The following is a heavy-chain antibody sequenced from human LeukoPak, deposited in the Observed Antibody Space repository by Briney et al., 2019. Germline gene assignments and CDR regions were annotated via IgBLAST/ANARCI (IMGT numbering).Heavy chain of an antibody. V-gene: IGHV4-39*01. J-gene: IGHJ4*02. CDR1: GGSISNSSSY. CDR3: ARNSPVGIFYFDY. D-gene: IGHD1-26*01. CDR2: IYYSGST. Sequence: SETLSLTCTVSGGSISNSSSYWGWIRQPPGKGLEWIGSIYYSGSTYYNPSLKSRVTISVDTSKYQLSLKLSSVTAAAADVCYCARNSPVGIFYFDYWGQGTLVTVSS.